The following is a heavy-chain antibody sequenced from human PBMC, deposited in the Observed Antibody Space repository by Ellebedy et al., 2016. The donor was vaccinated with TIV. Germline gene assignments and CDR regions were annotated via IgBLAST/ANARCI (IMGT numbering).Heavy chain of an antibody. J-gene: IGHJ5*02. CDR2: MNPNSGNT. CDR1: GYTFTSYG. CDR3: ARGFPVAVPGEGWFDP. D-gene: IGHD3-22*01. V-gene: IGHV1-8*02. Sequence: AASVKVSCKASGYTFTSYGISWVRQAPGQGLEWMGWMNPNSGNTGYPQKFQGRVTMTRDTSTSRVYMELSSLGSEDTAVYYCARGFPVAVPGEGWFDPWGQGTLVTVSS.